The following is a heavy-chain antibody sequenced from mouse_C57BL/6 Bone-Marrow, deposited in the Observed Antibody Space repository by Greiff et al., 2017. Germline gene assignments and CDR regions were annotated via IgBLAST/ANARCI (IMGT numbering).Heavy chain of an antibody. J-gene: IGHJ2*01. CDR1: GFTFSDYY. CDR3: ARDGYYGSDY. D-gene: IGHD1-1*01. Sequence: EVMLVESEGGLVQPGSSMKLSCTASGFTFSDYYMAWVRQVPEKGLEWVANINYDGSSTYYLDSLKSRFIISRDNAKNILYLQRSSLKSEDTATYYCARDGYYGSDYWGQGTTLTVSS. CDR2: INYDGSST. V-gene: IGHV5-16*01.